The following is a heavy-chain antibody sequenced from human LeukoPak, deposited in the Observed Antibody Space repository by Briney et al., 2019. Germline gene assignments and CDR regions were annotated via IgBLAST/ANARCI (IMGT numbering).Heavy chain of an antibody. CDR1: GYTFTGYY. D-gene: IGHD6-19*01. Sequence: ASVKVSCKASGYTFTGYYVDWVRQAPGQGLEWMGRINPNSGGTNYAQKFQGRATMTRDTSISTAYMELSRLRSDDTAVYYCARSEIAVADPFDYWGQGTLVTVSS. V-gene: IGHV1-2*06. J-gene: IGHJ4*02. CDR2: INPNSGGT. CDR3: ARSEIAVADPFDY.